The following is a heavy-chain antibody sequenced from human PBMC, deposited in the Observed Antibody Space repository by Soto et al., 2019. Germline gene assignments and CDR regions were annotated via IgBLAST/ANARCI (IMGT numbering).Heavy chain of an antibody. CDR3: ARDNNDFWSLYPLAFDY. CDR1: CGSRSKYY. V-gene: IGHV4-4*07. CDR2: ISTSGHV. D-gene: IGHD3-3*01. J-gene: IGHJ4*02. Sequence: SETLSLTCSVSCGSRSKYYWSWIRQPAGKGLEWIGRISTSGHVVSKVSLRSRLTMSVDMSNNHFSLKLTSVTAADTAVYYCARDNNDFWSLYPLAFDYWGQGALVTVSS.